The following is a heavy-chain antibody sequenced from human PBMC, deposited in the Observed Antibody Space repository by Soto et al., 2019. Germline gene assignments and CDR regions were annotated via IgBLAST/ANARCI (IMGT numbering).Heavy chain of an antibody. J-gene: IGHJ4*02. CDR2: INHSGST. V-gene: IGHV4-34*01. D-gene: IGHD3-22*01. CDR1: GGSFSGYY. Sequence: SETLSLTCAVYGGSFSGYYWSWIRQPPGKGLEWIGEINHSGSTNYNPSLKSRVTISVDTSKNQFSLKLSSVTAADTAVYYCARVGSDSSGYSLFDYWGQGTLVTVSS. CDR3: ARVGSDSSGYSLFDY.